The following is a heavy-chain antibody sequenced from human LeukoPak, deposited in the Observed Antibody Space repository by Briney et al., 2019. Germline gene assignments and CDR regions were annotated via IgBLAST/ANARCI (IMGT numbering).Heavy chain of an antibody. D-gene: IGHD3-22*01. CDR2: ISGSGGST. CDR1: GFTFSNYA. CDR3: AKGYYYDSSGYYYWGVFDY. V-gene: IGHV3-23*01. Sequence: GGSLRLSCAASGFTFSNYATSWVRQAPGKGLEWVSAISGSGGSTYYADSVKGRFTISRDNSKNTLYLQMNSLRAEDTAVYYCAKGYYYDSSGYYYWGVFDYWGQGTLVTVSS. J-gene: IGHJ4*02.